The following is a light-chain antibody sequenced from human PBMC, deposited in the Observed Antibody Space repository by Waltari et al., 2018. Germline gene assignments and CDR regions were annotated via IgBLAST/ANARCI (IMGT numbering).Light chain of an antibody. CDR2: GAS. J-gene: IGKJ4*01. V-gene: IGKV1-16*01. CDR1: QGISKF. CDR3: QQYKTFPLT. Sequence: DIQMTQSPSSLAASVGDRVTITCRASQGISKFLAWFLQKPGKAPESLIYGASSLQSGVPSMFSGSGSGTDFTLTISSLQPEDFASYYCQQYKTFPLTFGGGTKVEIK.